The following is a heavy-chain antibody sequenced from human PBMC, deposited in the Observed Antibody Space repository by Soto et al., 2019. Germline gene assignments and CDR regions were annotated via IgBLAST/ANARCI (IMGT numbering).Heavy chain of an antibody. V-gene: IGHV1-2*04. D-gene: IGHD3-10*01. CDR1: GYTFTGYY. CDR3: ARSDGSGSDLGLHGMDV. CDR2: INPNSGGT. Sequence: QVPLVQSGAEVKKPGASVKVSCKASGYTFTGYYMHWVRQAPGQGLEWMGWINPNSGGTSYAQKFQGWVTMTRDTSITTAYMELSRLTSDDTAAYYCARSDGSGSDLGLHGMDVWGQGTTVTVSS. J-gene: IGHJ6*02.